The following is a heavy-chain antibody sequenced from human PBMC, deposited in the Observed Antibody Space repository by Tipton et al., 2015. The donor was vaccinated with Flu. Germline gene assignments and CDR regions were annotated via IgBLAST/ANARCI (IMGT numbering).Heavy chain of an antibody. CDR3: AKDFWSGYSIPPGFDY. J-gene: IGHJ4*02. CDR1: GFTFSSYA. Sequence: SLRLSCAASGFTFSSYAMSWVRQAPGKGLEWVSAISGSGGSTYYADSVKGRFTISRDNSKNTLYLQMNSLRAEDTAVYYCAKDFWSGYSIPPGFDYWGQGTLVTVSS. V-gene: IGHV3-23*01. CDR2: ISGSGGST. D-gene: IGHD3-3*01.